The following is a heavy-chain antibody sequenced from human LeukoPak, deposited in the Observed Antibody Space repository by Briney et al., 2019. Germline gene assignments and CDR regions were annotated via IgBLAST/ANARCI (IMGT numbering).Heavy chain of an antibody. D-gene: IGHD6-19*01. J-gene: IGHJ2*01. CDR1: GGSISSSNYY. CDR3: ARHGWHAWYFDL. V-gene: IGHV4-39*01. CDR2: IYYSGST. Sequence: SETLSLTCTVSGGSISSSNYYWGWIRQPPGKGLEWIGSIYYSGSTYYNPSLKSRVTISVDTSKNQFSLKVSSVTAADTAVYYCARHGWHAWYFDLWGRGTLVTVSS.